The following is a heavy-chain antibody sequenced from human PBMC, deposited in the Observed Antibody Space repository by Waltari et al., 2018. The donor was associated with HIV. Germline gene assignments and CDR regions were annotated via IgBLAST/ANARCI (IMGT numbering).Heavy chain of an antibody. V-gene: IGHV1-8*01. J-gene: IGHJ6*02. CDR3: ARGGAASAGDYYYYGMDV. Sequence: QVQLVQSGAEVKKPGASVKVSCKASGYTFTSYDINWVRQATGQGLEWMGWMNPNSGNTGYAQKFQGRVTMTRNTSRSTAYMELSSLRSEDTAVYYCARGGAASAGDYYYYGMDVWGQGTTVTVSS. CDR1: GYTFTSYD. D-gene: IGHD6-25*01. CDR2: MNPNSGNT.